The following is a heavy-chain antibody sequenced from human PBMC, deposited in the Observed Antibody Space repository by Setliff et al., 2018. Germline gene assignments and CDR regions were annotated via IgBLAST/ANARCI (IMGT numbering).Heavy chain of an antibody. Sequence: ASVKVSCKASGYTFTAYYIHWVREAPGQGLEWMGWISPYSGGTNYAQNFQGRVTLTRDTSINTAYMELSSLRSEDTAVYYCASNYDMHLYNWFDPWGQGTLVTVSS. J-gene: IGHJ5*02. CDR1: GYTFTAYY. V-gene: IGHV1-2*02. CDR3: ASNYDMHLYNWFDP. CDR2: ISPYSGGT. D-gene: IGHD3-9*01.